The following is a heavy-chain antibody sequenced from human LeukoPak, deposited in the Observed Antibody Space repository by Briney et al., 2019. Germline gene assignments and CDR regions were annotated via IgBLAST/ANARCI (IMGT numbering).Heavy chain of an antibody. D-gene: IGHD6-13*01. CDR2: ISGSGGST. CDR3: AKDHLAAAGTPAYFDY. Sequence: GGSLRLSCAASGFTFSIYAMSWVRQAPGKGLEWVSAISGSGGSTYYADSVKGRFTISRDNSKNTLYLQMNSLRAEDTAVYYCAKDHLAAAGTPAYFDYWGQGTLVTVSS. CDR1: GFTFSIYA. J-gene: IGHJ4*02. V-gene: IGHV3-23*01.